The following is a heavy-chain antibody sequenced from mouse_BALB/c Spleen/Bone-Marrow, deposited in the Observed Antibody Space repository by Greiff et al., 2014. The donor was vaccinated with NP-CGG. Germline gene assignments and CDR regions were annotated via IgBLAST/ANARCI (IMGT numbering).Heavy chain of an antibody. CDR1: GFTFSSFG. J-gene: IGHJ4*01. V-gene: IGHV5-17*02. Sequence: EVKVVESGGGLVQPGGSRKLSCAASGFTFSSFGMHWVRQAPEKGLEWVAYISSGSSTISYADTRKGLFTISRDNPKNPLFLQMTSLRSEDTASYYCARGDGYYKSMDDWGQGTSVTVSS. D-gene: IGHD2-3*01. CDR3: ARGDGYYKSMDD. CDR2: ISSGSSTI.